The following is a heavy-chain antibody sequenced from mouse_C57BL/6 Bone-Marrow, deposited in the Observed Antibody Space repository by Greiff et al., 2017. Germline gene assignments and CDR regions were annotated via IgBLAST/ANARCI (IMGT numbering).Heavy chain of an antibody. CDR3: SATVVAAPAWFAY. CDR2: IDPKNGDT. J-gene: IGHJ3*01. V-gene: IGHV14-4*01. D-gene: IGHD1-1*01. Sequence: VQLQQSGAELVRPGASVKLSCTASGFNIKDDYMHWVKQRPEQGLEWIGWIDPKNGDTVYASTFQGKATITADTSSTTAYLQLSSLTSEDAAVEYCSATVVAAPAWFAYWGQGTLVTVSA. CDR1: GFNIKDDY.